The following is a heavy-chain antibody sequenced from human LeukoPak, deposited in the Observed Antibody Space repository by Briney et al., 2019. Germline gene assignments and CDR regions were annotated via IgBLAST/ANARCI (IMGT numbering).Heavy chain of an antibody. CDR3: ARDALGGFDY. D-gene: IGHD3-10*01. J-gene: IGHJ4*02. Sequence: PGGSLRLSCAASGFTFSSYSMNWVRQAPGKGLEWVSYITSSSSTIHYADSVKGRFTISGDNAKNSLFLQMNSLRDEDTAVYYCARDALGGFDYWGQGTLVTVSS. CDR1: GFTFSSYS. CDR2: ITSSSSTI. V-gene: IGHV3-48*02.